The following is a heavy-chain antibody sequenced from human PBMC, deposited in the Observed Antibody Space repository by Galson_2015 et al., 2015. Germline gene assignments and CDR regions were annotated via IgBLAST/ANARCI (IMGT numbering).Heavy chain of an antibody. CDR2: IHSVDTTR. D-gene: IGHD3-22*01. V-gene: IGHV3-74*01. CDR3: ARDLGSSGPFDY. CDR1: GFTFSSFW. Sequence: SLRLSCAASGFTFSSFWMHCVRPAPGKGLVWVSRIHSVDTTRTYADSVNGRFTITRDNAKNTLYLEMNSLRAEDTAVYYCARDLGSSGPFDYWGQGTLVTVSS. J-gene: IGHJ4*02.